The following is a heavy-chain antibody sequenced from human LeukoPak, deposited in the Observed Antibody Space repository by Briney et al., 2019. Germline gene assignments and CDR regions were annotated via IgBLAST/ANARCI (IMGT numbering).Heavy chain of an antibody. J-gene: IGHJ4*02. Sequence: SVKVSCKASGGTFSSYAISWVRQAPGQGLEWMGGIIPIFGTANHAQKFQGRVTITADESTSTAYMELSSLRSEDTAVYYCAGSGYYRYYFDYWGQGTLVTVSS. CDR2: IIPIFGTA. V-gene: IGHV1-69*13. CDR3: AGSGYYRYYFDY. CDR1: GGTFSSYA. D-gene: IGHD3-22*01.